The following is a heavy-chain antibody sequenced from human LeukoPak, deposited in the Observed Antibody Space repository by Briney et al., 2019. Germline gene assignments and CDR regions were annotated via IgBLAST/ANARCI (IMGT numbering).Heavy chain of an antibody. V-gene: IGHV3-74*01. CDR1: GFTFSSYW. J-gene: IGHJ4*02. D-gene: IGHD1-26*01. Sequence: GGSLRLSCAASGFTFSSYWMHWVRQVPGKGLVWVTRINSDGSTTGYADSVTGRFTISRDNSRNTLYLQMNSLRGDDTAVYYCAKDVGKWESLHFFDYWGQGTLVTVSS. CDR2: INSDGSTT. CDR3: AKDVGKWESLHFFDY.